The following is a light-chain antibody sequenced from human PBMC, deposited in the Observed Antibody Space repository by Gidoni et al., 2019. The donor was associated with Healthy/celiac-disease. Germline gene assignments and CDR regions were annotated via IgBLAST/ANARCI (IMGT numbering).Light chain of an antibody. CDR2: AAS. CDR1: QGISSY. J-gene: IGKJ4*01. CDR3: QQLNSYLPLT. Sequence: IQLTQSPSFLSASVGDRVTITCRASQGISSYLAWYQQKPGKAPKLLIYAASTWQSGVPSRFSGSGSGTEVPLTISSLPPEDFATYYCQQLNSYLPLTFGGGTKVEIK. V-gene: IGKV1-9*01.